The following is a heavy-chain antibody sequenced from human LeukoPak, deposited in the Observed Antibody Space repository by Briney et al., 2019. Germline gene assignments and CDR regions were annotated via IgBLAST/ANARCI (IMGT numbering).Heavy chain of an antibody. J-gene: IGHJ3*02. Sequence: PSETLSLTCTVSGGSISSYYWSWIRQPPGKGLEWIGYIYYSGSTNYNPSLKSRVTISVDTSKNQFSLKLSSVTAADTAVYYCASVFFSGYEESAFDIWGQGTMVTVSS. CDR2: IYYSGST. V-gene: IGHV4-59*01. D-gene: IGHD5-12*01. CDR1: GGSISSYY. CDR3: ASVFFSGYEESAFDI.